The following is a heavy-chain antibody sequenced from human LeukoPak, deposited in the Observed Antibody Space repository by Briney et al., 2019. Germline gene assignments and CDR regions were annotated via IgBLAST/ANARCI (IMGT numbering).Heavy chain of an antibody. CDR2: INPNSGGT. D-gene: IGHD3-10*01. J-gene: IGHJ6*03. CDR1: GYTFTGYY. V-gene: IGHV1-2*02. CDR3: ARGPREYYYGSGRYHYYYMDV. Sequence: GASVKVSCKASGYTFTGYYMHWVRQAPGQELEWMGWINPNSGGTKYAQKFQGRVAMTRDTSTSTAYMELSRLRSDDTAVYYCARGPREYYYGSGRYHYYYMDVWGKGTTVTISS.